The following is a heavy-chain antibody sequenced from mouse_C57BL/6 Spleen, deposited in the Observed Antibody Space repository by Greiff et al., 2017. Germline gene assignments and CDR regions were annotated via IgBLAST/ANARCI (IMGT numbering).Heavy chain of an antibody. Sequence: VQLQQSGPELVKPGASVKISCKASGYSFTSYYIHWVKQRPGQGLEWIGWIYPGSGNTKYNEKFKGKATLTADTSSSTAYMQLSSLTSEDSAVYYCAVYSNSYFDYWGQGTTLTVSS. D-gene: IGHD2-5*01. J-gene: IGHJ2*01. CDR2: IYPGSGNT. CDR3: AVYSNSYFDY. V-gene: IGHV1-66*01. CDR1: GYSFTSYY.